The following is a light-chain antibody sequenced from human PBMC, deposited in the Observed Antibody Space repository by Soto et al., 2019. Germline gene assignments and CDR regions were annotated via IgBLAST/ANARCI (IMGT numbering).Light chain of an antibody. V-gene: IGKV3-20*01. Sequence: DIVLWQSPGTLSLSPGERATLSYRPSQSVTSDYLAWYQQKPVQAPRLLIYGASDRATGIPDRFSASGSGTDFTLPISRLEPQDYAVYYCQQYSDSPLNFGGGTKVDIK. CDR3: QQYSDSPLN. CDR1: QSVTSDY. CDR2: GAS. J-gene: IGKJ4*01.